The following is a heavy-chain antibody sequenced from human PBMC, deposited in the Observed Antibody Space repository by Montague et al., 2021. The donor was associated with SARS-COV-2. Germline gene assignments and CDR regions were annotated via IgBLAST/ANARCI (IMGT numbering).Heavy chain of an antibody. CDR2: IXWDDYK. J-gene: IGHJ4*02. CDR1: GFSLSTSVMC. V-gene: IGHV2-70*01. Sequence: VKPTQTLTLTCTFSGFSLSTSVMCVSWIRQPPGNSLEWLALIXWDDYKYYSTSLKTRLTISKDTSNNQVVLTMTNMDPVDTATYYCARIFDSSWPTFDYWGQGTLVTVSS. CDR3: ARIFDSSWPTFDY. D-gene: IGHD6-13*01.